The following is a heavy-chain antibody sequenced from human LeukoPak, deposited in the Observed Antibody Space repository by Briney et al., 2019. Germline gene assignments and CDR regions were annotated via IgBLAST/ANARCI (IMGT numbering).Heavy chain of an antibody. Sequence: PSETLSLTCTVSGGSISTYYWSWIRQSPGKGLEWIGYVFTRWYMLTSGSTNYNPSLKGRVTISVDTTNNQFSLQLTSVTAADTAVYYCARTDYGDFESHYYYYMDVWGKGTTVTVSS. V-gene: IGHV4-4*09. CDR2: VFTRWYMLTSGST. CDR3: ARTDYGDFESHYYYYMDV. J-gene: IGHJ6*03. D-gene: IGHD4-17*01. CDR1: GGSISTYY.